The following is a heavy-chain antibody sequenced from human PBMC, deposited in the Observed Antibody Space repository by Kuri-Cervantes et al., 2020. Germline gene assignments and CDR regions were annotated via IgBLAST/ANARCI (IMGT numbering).Heavy chain of an antibody. CDR3: ARAVEGYDAFDI. J-gene: IGHJ3*02. D-gene: IGHD2-15*01. V-gene: IGHV4-31*03. CDR2: IYYSGST. CDR1: GGSISSGGYY. Sequence: SETLSSTCTVSGGSISSGGYYWSWIRQHPGKGLEWIGYIYYSGSTYYNPSLKSRVTISVDTSKNQFSLKLSSVTAAATAVYYCARAVEGYDAFDIWGQGTMVTVSS.